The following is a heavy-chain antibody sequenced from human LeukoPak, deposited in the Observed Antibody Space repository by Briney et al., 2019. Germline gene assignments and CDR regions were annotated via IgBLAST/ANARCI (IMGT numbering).Heavy chain of an antibody. CDR3: ARGVLAGYDYLGYRFYNRFDP. D-gene: IGHD5-12*01. CDR1: GYTFTDYY. Sequence: ASVTVSCKASGYTFTDYYMHWVRQAPGQGREWMGWINPNDGATKYAQKFQGRVTISREASISTAYMELSWLKSDDTAVYYCARGVLAGYDYLGYRFYNRFDPWGQGTLVTVSS. J-gene: IGHJ5*02. CDR2: INPNDGAT. V-gene: IGHV1-2*02.